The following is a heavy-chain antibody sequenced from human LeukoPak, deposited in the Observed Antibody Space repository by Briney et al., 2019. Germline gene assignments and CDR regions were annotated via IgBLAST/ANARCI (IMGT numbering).Heavy chain of an antibody. Sequence: GASVKVSCKASGYTFTGYYMHWVRQAPGQGLEWMGWINPNSGGTNYAQKFQGRVTMTRDTSISTAYMELSRLTSDDTAIYYCARVWDHRSGWYELDYWGQGTLVSVSS. CDR1: GYTFTGYY. CDR2: INPNSGGT. D-gene: IGHD6-19*01. V-gene: IGHV1-2*02. J-gene: IGHJ4*02. CDR3: ARVWDHRSGWYELDY.